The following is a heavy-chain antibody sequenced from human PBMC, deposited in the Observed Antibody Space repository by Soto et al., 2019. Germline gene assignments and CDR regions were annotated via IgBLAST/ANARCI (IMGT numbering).Heavy chain of an antibody. CDR2: ISSTTNYI. Sequence: GGSLRLSCAASGFTFTRYSLNCVRQAPGKGLEWFSSISSTTNYIYYGDSMKGRFTISRDNAKNSLYLEMNSLRAEDTAVYYCARESEDLTSNFDYGGQGTLVTVSS. J-gene: IGHJ4*02. V-gene: IGHV3-21*06. CDR3: ARESEDLTSNFDY. CDR1: GFTFTRYS.